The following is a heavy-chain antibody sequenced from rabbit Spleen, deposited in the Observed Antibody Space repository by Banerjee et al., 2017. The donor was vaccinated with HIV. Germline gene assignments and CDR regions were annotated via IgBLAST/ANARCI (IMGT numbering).Heavy chain of an antibody. CDR3: ARDSGTSFSSYGMDL. D-gene: IGHD8-1*01. CDR1: GFSLSSNA. J-gene: IGHJ6*01. V-gene: IGHV1S45*01. CDR2: IYNDDGST. Sequence: QEQLVESGGGLVKPGASLTLTCTASGFSLSSNAMCWVRQAPGKGPEWIACIYNDDGSTYYATWAKGRFTISKTSSTTVTLQMTSLTAADTATYFCARDSGTSFSSYGMDLWGQGTLVTVS.